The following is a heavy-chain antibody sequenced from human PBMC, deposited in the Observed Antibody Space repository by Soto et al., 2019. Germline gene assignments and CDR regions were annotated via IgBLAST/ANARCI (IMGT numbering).Heavy chain of an antibody. J-gene: IGHJ3*02. CDR1: GFTFSDFC. V-gene: IGHV3-33*03. CDR2: IWYHGGNE. CDR3: ARRGCVKGVCYNSYDM. Sequence: QVQLVESGGGVVQPGRSLRLSCAVSGFTFSDFCMHWVRQAPGKGLEWVALIWYHGGNEEYADSVKGRFSISRDNSKNTLYLQMDSLRAEDTAVYYCARRGCVKGVCYNSYDMWGQGTMVTVSS. D-gene: IGHD2-8*01.